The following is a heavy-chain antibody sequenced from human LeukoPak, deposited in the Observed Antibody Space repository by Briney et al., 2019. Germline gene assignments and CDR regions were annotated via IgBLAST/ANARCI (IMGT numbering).Heavy chain of an antibody. Sequence: GESLQISCQGSGSRFTSYWIGWVRPLPGKGLEWMGIIYPGDSDTRYSPSFQGQVTISADKSISTAYLQWSSLKASDTAIYYCARRGSSGWFDPWGQGTLVTVSS. CDR1: GSRFTSYW. CDR2: IYPGDSDT. D-gene: IGHD6-6*01. J-gene: IGHJ5*02. V-gene: IGHV5-51*01. CDR3: ARRGSSGWFDP.